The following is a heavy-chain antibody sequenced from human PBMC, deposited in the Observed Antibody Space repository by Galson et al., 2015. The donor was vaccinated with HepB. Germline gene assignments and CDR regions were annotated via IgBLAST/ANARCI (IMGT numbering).Heavy chain of an antibody. V-gene: IGHV4-39*01. CDR3: SRRGNGFNLPDFDY. D-gene: IGHD5-24*01. CDR1: GGSFSNSDYY. Sequence: ETLSLTCTVSGGSFSNSDYYWAWIRQSPGKGLEWIGSIYYRGRTYYNPSLKSRITMSLDTSKNQFSLKLTSVTAADTAVYFCSRRGNGFNLPDFDYWGQGSLVTVSS. CDR2: IYYRGRT. J-gene: IGHJ4*02.